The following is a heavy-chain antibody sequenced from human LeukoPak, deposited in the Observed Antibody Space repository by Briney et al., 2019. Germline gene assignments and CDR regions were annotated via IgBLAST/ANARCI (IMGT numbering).Heavy chain of an antibody. CDR3: AGHYYGSGSYTQDAFDI. J-gene: IGHJ3*02. CDR2: IYHSGST. V-gene: IGHV4-4*02. Sequence: PSGTLSLTCAVSGGSISSSNWWSWVRQPPGKGLEWIGEIYHSGSTNYNPSLKSRVTISVDKSKNQFSLKLSSVTAADTAFYYCAGHYYGSGSYTQDAFDIWGQGTMVTVSS. CDR1: GGSISSSNW. D-gene: IGHD3-10*01.